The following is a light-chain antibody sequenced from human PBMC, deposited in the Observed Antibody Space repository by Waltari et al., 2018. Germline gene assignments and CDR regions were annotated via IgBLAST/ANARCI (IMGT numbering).Light chain of an antibody. Sequence: DIVMTQSPDSLAVSLGGRATINCKSSQSVLFTSNNKNYLAWYQQKPGQPPKLLIYWASTRASGVPERFSGSGSGADFTLTISSLQAEDVAVYYCQHYYTPSYSFGQGTKLEIK. J-gene: IGKJ2*03. CDR1: QSVLFTSNNKNY. V-gene: IGKV4-1*01. CDR3: QHYYTPSYS. CDR2: WAS.